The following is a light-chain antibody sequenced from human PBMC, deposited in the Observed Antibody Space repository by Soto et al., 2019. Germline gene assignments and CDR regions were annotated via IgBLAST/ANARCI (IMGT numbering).Light chain of an antibody. V-gene: IGLV2-14*03. CDR2: DVS. CDR1: SSDVGGYNY. CDR3: SSYTSSSLHV. J-gene: IGLJ1*01. Sequence: QSALTQPASVSGSPGQSITISCTGTSSDVGGYNYVSWYQQRPGKAPKLMIYDVSNRPSGVSNRFSGSKSGNTASLTISGLQAGDEADYYCSSYTSSSLHVFGTGTRSPS.